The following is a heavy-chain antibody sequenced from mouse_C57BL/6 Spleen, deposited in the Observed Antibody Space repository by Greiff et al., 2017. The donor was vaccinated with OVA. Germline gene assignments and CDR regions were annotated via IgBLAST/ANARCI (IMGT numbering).Heavy chain of an antibody. Sequence: QVQLQQSGAELVMPGASVKLSCKASGYTFTSYWMHWVKQRPGQGLEWIGEIDPSDSSTTYKQKFKGKSTLTVDKSSSTAYMQLSSLTSEDSAVYYCARSDSKDAMDYWGQGTTVTVSS. V-gene: IGHV1-69*01. J-gene: IGHJ4*01. CDR3: ARSDSKDAMDY. CDR2: IDPSDSST. CDR1: GYTFTSYW. D-gene: IGHD2-5*01.